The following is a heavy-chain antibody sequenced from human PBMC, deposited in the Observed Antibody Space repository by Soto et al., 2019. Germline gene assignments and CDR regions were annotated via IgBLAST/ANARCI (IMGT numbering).Heavy chain of an antibody. CDR2: LGTVGA. CDR3: ARDLTTHDY. Sequence: VQLLESGGGLVQPGGSLKLSCVGSGFIFSAHAITWVRQAPGKGLEWVSALGTVGAFYADSVKGRFTISRDNSKNTVTLEMNSLRADDTAIYYCARDLTTHDYWGQGTVVTVSS. V-gene: IGHV3-23*01. J-gene: IGHJ4*02. CDR1: GFIFSAHA.